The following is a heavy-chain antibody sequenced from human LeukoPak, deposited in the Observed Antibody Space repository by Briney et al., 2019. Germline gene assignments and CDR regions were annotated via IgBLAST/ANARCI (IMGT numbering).Heavy chain of an antibody. CDR1: GFTFSDYY. CDR3: ARGARDYGDDSYYYYYMDV. CDR2: ISSSGSTI. Sequence: GGSLRLSCAASGFTFSDYYMSWIRQAPGKGLEWVSYISSSGSTIYYADSVKGRFTISRDNAKNSLYLQMNSLRAEDTAVYYCARGARDYGDDSYYYYYMDVWGKGTTVTVSS. D-gene: IGHD4-17*01. J-gene: IGHJ6*03. V-gene: IGHV3-11*04.